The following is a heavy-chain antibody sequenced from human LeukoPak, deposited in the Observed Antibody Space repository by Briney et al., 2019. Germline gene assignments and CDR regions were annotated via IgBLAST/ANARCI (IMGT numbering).Heavy chain of an antibody. CDR1: GFTFSNAW. J-gene: IGHJ6*03. Sequence: PGGSLRLSCAASGFTFSNAWMSWVRQAPGKGLEWVGRIKSKTDGGTTDYAAPVKGRFTISRDDSKNTLYLQMNSLKTEDTAVYYCTTDRGWLRSRSPYYYYYYMDVWGKGTTVTISS. CDR3: TTDRGWLRSRSPYYYYYYMDV. D-gene: IGHD5-12*01. V-gene: IGHV3-15*01. CDR2: IKSKTDGGTT.